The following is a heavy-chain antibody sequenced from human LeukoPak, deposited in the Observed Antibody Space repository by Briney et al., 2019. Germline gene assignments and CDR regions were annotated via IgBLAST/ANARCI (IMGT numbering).Heavy chain of an antibody. CDR2: ISTSGSPI. CDR3: ARVGAGYSRGWPYYFDY. D-gene: IGHD6-19*01. V-gene: IGHV3-48*03. Sequence: GGSLRLSCAASGFTFSSYEINWVRQAPGKGLEWVSYISTSGSPIYYADSVKGRFTISRDNAKNSLYLQMNSLRAEDTAVYYCARVGAGYSRGWPYYFDYWGQGTLVTVSS. J-gene: IGHJ4*02. CDR1: GFTFSSYE.